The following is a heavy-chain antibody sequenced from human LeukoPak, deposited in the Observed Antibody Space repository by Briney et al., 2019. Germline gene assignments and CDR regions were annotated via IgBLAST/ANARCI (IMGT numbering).Heavy chain of an antibody. CDR2: ISSSSSYI. D-gene: IGHD4-17*01. J-gene: IGHJ2*01. CDR3: ARNRSFTVTNYWYFDL. V-gene: IGHV3-21*01. Sequence: GGSLRLSCAASGFTFSSYSMNWVRQAPGKGLEWVSSISSSSSYIYYADSVKGRFTISRDNTKNSLYLQMNSLRAEDTAVYYCARNRSFTVTNYWYFDLWGRGTLVTVSS. CDR1: GFTFSSYS.